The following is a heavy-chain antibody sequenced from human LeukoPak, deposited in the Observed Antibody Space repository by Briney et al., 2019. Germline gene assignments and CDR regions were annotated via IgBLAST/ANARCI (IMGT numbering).Heavy chain of an antibody. V-gene: IGHV3-30*02. D-gene: IGHD1-26*01. CDR3: AKERSYYLDY. CDR2: IRYDGSNK. J-gene: IGHJ4*02. CDR1: GFTFSSYG. Sequence: TGGSLRLSCAASGFTFSSYGMHWVRQAPGKGLEWVAFIRYDGSNKYYADSVKGRFTISRDNSKNTLYLQMNSLRAEDTAVYYCAKERSYYLDYWGQGTLVTVSS.